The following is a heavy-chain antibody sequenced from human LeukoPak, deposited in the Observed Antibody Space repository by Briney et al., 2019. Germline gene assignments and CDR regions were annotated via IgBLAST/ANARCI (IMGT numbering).Heavy chain of an antibody. CDR2: INHSGST. V-gene: IGHV4-34*01. Sequence: SETLSPTCAVYGGSFSGYYWSWIRQPPGKGLEWIGEINHSGSTNYNPSLKSRVTISVDTSKNQFSLKLSSVTAADTAVYYCARASGYYDSSGYYPDAFDIWGQGTMVPVSS. D-gene: IGHD3-22*01. CDR3: ARASGYYDSSGYYPDAFDI. J-gene: IGHJ3*02. CDR1: GGSFSGYY.